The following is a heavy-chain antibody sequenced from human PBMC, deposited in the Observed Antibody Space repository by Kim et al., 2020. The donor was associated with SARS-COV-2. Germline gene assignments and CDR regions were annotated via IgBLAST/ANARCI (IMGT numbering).Heavy chain of an antibody. D-gene: IGHD2-21*01. Sequence: SPSFQGQGTISADKSISTAYLQWSSLKASDTAMYYCARLWGWLPEYYFDYWGQGTLVTVSS. V-gene: IGHV5-51*01. CDR3: ARLWGWLPEYYFDY. J-gene: IGHJ4*02.